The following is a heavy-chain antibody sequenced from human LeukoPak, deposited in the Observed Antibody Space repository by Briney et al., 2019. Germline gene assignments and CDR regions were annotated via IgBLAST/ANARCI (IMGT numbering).Heavy chain of an antibody. D-gene: IGHD3-22*01. J-gene: IGHJ4*02. CDR1: GFTFSSYS. V-gene: IGHV3-21*01. CDR2: ISSSSSYI. CDR3: ASLALYDSSGYYPYSAPLNY. Sequence: GGSLRLCCAASGFTFSSYSMNWVRQAPGKGLEWVSSISSSSSYIYYADSVKGRFTISRDNAKNSLYLQMNSLRAEDTAVYYCASLALYDSSGYYPYSAPLNYWGQGTLVTVSS.